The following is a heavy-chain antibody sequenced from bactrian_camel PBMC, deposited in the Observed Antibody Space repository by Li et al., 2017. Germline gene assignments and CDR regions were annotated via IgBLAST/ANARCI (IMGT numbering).Heavy chain of an antibody. Sequence: VQLVESGGGLVQPGGSLRLSCDASGFAFNNYAMSWVRQAPGKGLEWVSGIYSGSDSTYYGNSVKGRFTISRDNAKNTLYLQLNTLKTEDTAMYFCAIQGYCREDRCYPVLVFANWGQGTQVTVS. CDR2: IYSGSDST. D-gene: IGHD2*01. CDR1: GFAFNNYA. J-gene: IGHJ4*01. CDR3: AIQGYCREDRCYPVLVFAN. V-gene: IGHV3S40*01.